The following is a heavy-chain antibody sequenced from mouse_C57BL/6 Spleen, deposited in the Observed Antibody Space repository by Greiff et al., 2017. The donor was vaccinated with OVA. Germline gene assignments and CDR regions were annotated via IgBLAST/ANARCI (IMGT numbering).Heavy chain of an antibody. CDR1: GYTFTSYW. CDR3: ARWGYYGSSSYFDV. V-gene: IGHV1-53*01. Sequence: VQLKQPGTELVKPGASVKLSCKASGYTFTSYWMHWVKQRPGQGLEWIGNINPSNGGTNYNEKFKSKATLTVDKSSSTAYMQLSSLTSEDSAVYYCARWGYYGSSSYFDVWGTGTTVTVSS. CDR2: INPSNGGT. J-gene: IGHJ1*03. D-gene: IGHD1-1*01.